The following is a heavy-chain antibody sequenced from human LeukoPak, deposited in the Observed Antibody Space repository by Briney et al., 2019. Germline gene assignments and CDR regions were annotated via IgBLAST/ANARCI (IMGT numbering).Heavy chain of an antibody. CDR3: ARDREAYYDSSGYSDY. Sequence: GGSLRLSCAASGFTFSSYAMNWVRQAPGKGLEWVSAINGRGDNTYYADSVKGRFTISRDNAKNSLYLQMNSLRAEDTAVYYCARDREAYYDSSGYSDYWGQGTLVTVSS. CDR2: INGRGDNT. D-gene: IGHD3-22*01. V-gene: IGHV3-23*01. J-gene: IGHJ4*02. CDR1: GFTFSSYA.